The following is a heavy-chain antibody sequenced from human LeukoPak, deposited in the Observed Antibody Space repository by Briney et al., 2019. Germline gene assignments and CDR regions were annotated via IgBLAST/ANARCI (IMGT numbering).Heavy chain of an antibody. D-gene: IGHD3-10*01. CDR3: ARALWFGGTFPAY. CDR2: ISSSSSTI. V-gene: IGHV3-48*01. Sequence: GGSLRLSCAASGLTISSYSMNWVRQAPGKGLQWGSYISSSSSTIYYADSVKGRFTISRDNAKNSLYLQMNSLRAEDTAVYYCARALWFGGTFPAYWGQGTLVTVSS. CDR1: GLTISSYS. J-gene: IGHJ4*02.